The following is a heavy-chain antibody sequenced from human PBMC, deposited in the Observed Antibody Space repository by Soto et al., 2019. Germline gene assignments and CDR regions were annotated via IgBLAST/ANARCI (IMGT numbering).Heavy chain of an antibody. CDR1: GGSISSSNW. CDR3: ASLTRYYSDY. J-gene: IGHJ4*02. CDR2: IYHNGST. V-gene: IGHV4-4*02. Sequence: QVQLQESGPGLVKPSGTLSLTCAVSGGSISSSNWWNWVRQPPGKGLEWIGEIYHNGSTNYNPSLKXLVXTXVDKSKNQFSLKLSSVTAADTAVYYCASLTRYYSDYWGQGTLVTVSS. D-gene: IGHD1-1*01.